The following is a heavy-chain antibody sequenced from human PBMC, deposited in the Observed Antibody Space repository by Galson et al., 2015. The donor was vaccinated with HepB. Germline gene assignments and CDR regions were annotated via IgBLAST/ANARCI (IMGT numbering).Heavy chain of an antibody. CDR3: ARGSETYYYYGMDV. CDR2: ISSSSSYI. V-gene: IGHV3-21*01. J-gene: IGHJ6*02. D-gene: IGHD1-14*01. Sequence: SLRLSCAASGFTFSSYSMNWVRQAPGKGLEWVSSISSSSSYIYYADSVKGRFTISRDNAKNSLYLQMNSLRAEDTAVYYCARGSETYYYYGMDVWGQGTTVTVSS. CDR1: GFTFSSYS.